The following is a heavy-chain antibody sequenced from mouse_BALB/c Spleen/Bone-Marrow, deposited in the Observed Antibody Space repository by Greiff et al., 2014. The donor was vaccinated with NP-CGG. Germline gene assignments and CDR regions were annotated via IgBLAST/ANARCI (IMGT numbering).Heavy chain of an antibody. CDR1: GFSLTTYG. J-gene: IGHJ2*01. CDR2: IWTGGST. D-gene: IGHD3-1*01. Sequence: QVQLKESGPGLVQPSQSLSITCTVSGFSLTTYGVHWVRQSPGKGLEWLGVIWTGGSTDYNAAFISRLSISKDNSKSQVFFEINSLQANDTAIYYRARNHRGYCFDYWGQSTTLTVSS. V-gene: IGHV2-2*02. CDR3: ARNHRGYCFDY.